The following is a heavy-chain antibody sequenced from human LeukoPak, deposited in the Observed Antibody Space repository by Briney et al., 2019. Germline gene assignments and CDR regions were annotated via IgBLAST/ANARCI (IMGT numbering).Heavy chain of an antibody. CDR1: GGSISSGGYY. Sequence: SETLSLTCTVSGGSISSGGYYWSWIRQHPGKGLEWIGYIYNIGSTYYNPSLKSRVTISVDTSKNQFSLKLSSVTAADTAVYYCAREWPDYGGNSGGLWHWFDPWAREPWSPSPQ. V-gene: IGHV4-31*03. CDR3: AREWPDYGGNSGGLWHWFDP. CDR2: IYNIGST. D-gene: IGHD4-23*01. J-gene: IGHJ5*02.